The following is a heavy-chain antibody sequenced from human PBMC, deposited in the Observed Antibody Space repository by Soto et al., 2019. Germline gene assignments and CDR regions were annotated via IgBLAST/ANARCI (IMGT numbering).Heavy chain of an antibody. J-gene: IGHJ6*02. CDR3: ARDQSKMYYDSWSGKGSYYYYGMDV. Sequence: SVQVCCKASGDTFNSCASSWVRQAPGRGLEWMGGVGPIFGTANYPHKFQGRVTITANESTGTAYMELSSLGSEDTAVYYCARDQSKMYYDSWSGKGSYYYYGMDVWGQGTTVTVSS. D-gene: IGHD3-3*01. CDR1: GDTFNSCA. V-gene: IGHV1-69*13. CDR2: VGPIFGTA.